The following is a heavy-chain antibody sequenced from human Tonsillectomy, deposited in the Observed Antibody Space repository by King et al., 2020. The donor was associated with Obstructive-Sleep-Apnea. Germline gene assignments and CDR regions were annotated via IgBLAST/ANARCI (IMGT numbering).Heavy chain of an antibody. Sequence: VQLVESGGGLVQPGGSLRLSCAASEFTFSSYSMNWVRQAPGKGLEWVSYISSSSSTIYYADSVKGRLTISRDNAKNSLYLQMNSLRAEDTAVYYCARRNDYGDPYYFDYWGQGTLVTVSS. CDR3: ARRNDYGDPYYFDY. V-gene: IGHV3-48*01. CDR1: EFTFSSYS. CDR2: ISSSSSTI. J-gene: IGHJ4*02. D-gene: IGHD4-17*01.